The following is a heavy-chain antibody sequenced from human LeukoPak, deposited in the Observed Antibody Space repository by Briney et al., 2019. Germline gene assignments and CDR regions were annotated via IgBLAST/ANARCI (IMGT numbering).Heavy chain of an antibody. V-gene: IGHV3-23*01. J-gene: IGHJ3*02. CDR3: ARDIDIVVVPSLFGNAFDI. D-gene: IGHD2-2*01. Sequence: GGSLRLSCAASGFTFSSYGMSWVRQAPGKGLEWVSAISGSGGSTYYADSVKGRFTISRDNAKNSLYLQMNSLRAEDTAVYYCARDIDIVVVPSLFGNAFDIWGQGTMVTVSS. CDR1: GFTFSSYG. CDR2: ISGSGGST.